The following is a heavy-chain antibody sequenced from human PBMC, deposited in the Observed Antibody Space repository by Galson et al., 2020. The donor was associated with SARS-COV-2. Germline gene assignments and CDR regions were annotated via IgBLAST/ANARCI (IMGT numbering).Heavy chain of an antibody. J-gene: IGHJ3*01. CDR3: ARFLSYFGFEV. D-gene: IGHD1-26*01. CDR2: VYGYGDT. Sequence: SETMSLTCIVSGDSINSGTYYWGWIRQHPGEGLEWIGSVYGYGDTYYKSSRKRRVTISVDTSKHQFSLRLNYLTAADTSVYYCARFLSYFGFEVCGPLAMVTVAS. CDR1: GDSINSGTYY. V-gene: IGHV4-39*01.